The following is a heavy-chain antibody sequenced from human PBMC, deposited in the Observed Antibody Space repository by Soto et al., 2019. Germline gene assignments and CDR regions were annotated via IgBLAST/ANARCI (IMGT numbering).Heavy chain of an antibody. CDR3: AALGGSQDINDAFDI. Sequence: GGSLRLSCAASGFTFSSYGMHWVRQAPGKGLEWVAVIWYDGSNKYYADSVKGRFTISRDNSKNTLYLQMNSLRAEDTAVYYCAALGGSQDINDAFDIWGQGTMVTVSS. D-gene: IGHD3-10*01. CDR2: IWYDGSNK. CDR1: GFTFSSYG. V-gene: IGHV3-33*01. J-gene: IGHJ3*02.